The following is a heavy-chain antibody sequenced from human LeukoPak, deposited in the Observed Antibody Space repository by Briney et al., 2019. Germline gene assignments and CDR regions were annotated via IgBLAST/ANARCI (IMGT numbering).Heavy chain of an antibody. Sequence: ASVKVSCKASGGTFSSYAISWVRQAPGQGLEWMGWINPNSGGAKYAQNFQGRVIMTTDTSISTAYMELTSLRSDDTAVYYCARSSPPTYYHFYYYMDVWGKGSTVTVSS. V-gene: IGHV1-2*02. CDR3: ARSSPPTYYHFYYYMDV. J-gene: IGHJ6*03. D-gene: IGHD6-13*01. CDR2: INPNSGGA. CDR1: GGTFSSYA.